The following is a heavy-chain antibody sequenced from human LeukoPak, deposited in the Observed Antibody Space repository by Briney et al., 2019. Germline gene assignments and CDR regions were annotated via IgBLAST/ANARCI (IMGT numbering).Heavy chain of an antibody. J-gene: IGHJ4*02. Sequence: SETLSLTCAIHGGSFSDYYWSWIRQPPGEGLQWIGGIIQSGSTNYNPSLKSRVTISVDTSKNQFSLKLSSVTAADTAVYYCARLGIVGATVRHWGQGTLVTVSS. V-gene: IGHV4-34*12. CDR2: IIQSGST. CDR3: ARLGIVGATVRH. CDR1: GGSFSDYY. D-gene: IGHD1-26*01.